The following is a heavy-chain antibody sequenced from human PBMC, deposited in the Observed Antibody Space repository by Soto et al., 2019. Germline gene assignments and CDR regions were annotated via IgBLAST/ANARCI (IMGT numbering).Heavy chain of an antibody. Sequence: SSETLSLTCTVSGGSISGHYWSWIRQPPGKGLEWVGYISYTGSTKYNPSLKSRANISEDTSKNLLSLKMSSVTAADMVIYFCARDPDWKNKYYMDVWGKGTTVTVSS. CDR2: ISYTGST. J-gene: IGHJ6*03. CDR3: ARDPDWKNKYYMDV. CDR1: GGSISGHY. V-gene: IGHV4-59*11. D-gene: IGHD1-1*01.